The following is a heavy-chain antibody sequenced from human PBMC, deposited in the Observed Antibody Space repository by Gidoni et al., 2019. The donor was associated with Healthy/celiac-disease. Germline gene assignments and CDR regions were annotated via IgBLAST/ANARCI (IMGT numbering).Heavy chain of an antibody. CDR2: IHYSGGT. J-gene: IGHJ4*02. Sequence: QVQLQESGPGLVKPSQTLSPPCPVSGGSISSGGYYWSWIRQHPGKGLEWIGYIHYSGGTYYNPSLKSRVTISVDTSKNQFSLKLRSVTAADAAVYYCARELANWDDRFDYWGQGTLVTVSS. CDR1: GGSISSGGYY. V-gene: IGHV4-31*03. CDR3: ARELANWDDRFDY. D-gene: IGHD7-27*01.